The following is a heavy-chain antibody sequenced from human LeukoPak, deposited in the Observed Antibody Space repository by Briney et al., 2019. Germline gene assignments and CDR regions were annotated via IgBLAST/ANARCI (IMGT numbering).Heavy chain of an antibody. J-gene: IGHJ4*02. CDR2: ISYDGSNK. CDR3: AKGAGYYDSSGYIDYFDY. Sequence: PGRSLRLSCAASGFTFSSYGMHWVRQAPGKGLEWVAVISYDGSNKYYADSVKGRFTISRDNSKNTLYLQMNSLRAEDTAVYYCAKGAGYYDSSGYIDYFDYWGQGTLVTVSS. V-gene: IGHV3-30*18. CDR1: GFTFSSYG. D-gene: IGHD3-22*01.